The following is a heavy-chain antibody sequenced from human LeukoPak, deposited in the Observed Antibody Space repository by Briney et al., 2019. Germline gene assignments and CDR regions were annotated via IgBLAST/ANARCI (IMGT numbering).Heavy chain of an antibody. CDR3: ARAPWAYGNYVHAFDI. Sequence: PSETLSLTCTVSGGSISSYYWSWIRQPAGKGLEWIGRIYTSGGTNYNPSLKSRVTMSVDTSKNQFSLKLSSVTAADTAVYYCARAPWAYGNYVHAFDIWGQGTMVTVSS. CDR1: GGSISSYY. CDR2: IYTSGGT. D-gene: IGHD4-11*01. J-gene: IGHJ3*02. V-gene: IGHV4-4*07.